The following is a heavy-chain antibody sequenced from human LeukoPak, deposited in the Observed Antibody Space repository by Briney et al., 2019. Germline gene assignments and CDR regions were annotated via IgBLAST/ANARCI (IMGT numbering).Heavy chain of an antibody. CDR1: GFTFSSYW. CDR3: ARRDPWDYYGSGSYSYFDY. J-gene: IGHJ4*02. D-gene: IGHD3-10*01. CDR2: IKQDGSEK. Sequence: GGSLRLSCAASGFTFSSYWMSWVRQAPGKGLEWVANIKQDGSEKYYVDSVKGRFTISRDNAKNSLYLQMNSLSAEDTAVYYCARRDPWDYYGSGSYSYFDYWGQGTLVTVSS. V-gene: IGHV3-7*01.